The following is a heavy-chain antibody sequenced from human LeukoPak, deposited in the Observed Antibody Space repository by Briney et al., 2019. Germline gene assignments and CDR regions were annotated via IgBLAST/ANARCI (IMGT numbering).Heavy chain of an antibody. J-gene: IGHJ3*02. V-gene: IGHV4-59*01. CDR3: ARRRDAFDI. CDR1: GDSISSNY. Sequence: SETLSLTCAVSGDSISSNYWSWIRQPPGKGLEWIGYIYYSGSTNYNPSLKSRVTISLDTSKSHFSLKLSSVTAADTAVYFCARRRDAFDIWGQGTMVTVSS. CDR2: IYYSGST.